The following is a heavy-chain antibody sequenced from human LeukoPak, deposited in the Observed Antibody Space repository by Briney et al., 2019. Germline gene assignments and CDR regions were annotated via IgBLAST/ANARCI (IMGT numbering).Heavy chain of an antibody. J-gene: IGHJ4*02. CDR1: GNTFTDYY. V-gene: IGHV1-2*02. CDR2: ISHNSGAT. CDR3: AIWAGGNSPVVSFDF. Sequence: ASVKVSCKASGNTFTDYYTHWVRQAPGQGLECLGWISHNSGATKVAQKFQGRVTLTRDTSVTTVYLELSSLGFDDTAVYYCAIWAGGNSPVVSFDFWGQGTLVTVSS. D-gene: IGHD4-23*01.